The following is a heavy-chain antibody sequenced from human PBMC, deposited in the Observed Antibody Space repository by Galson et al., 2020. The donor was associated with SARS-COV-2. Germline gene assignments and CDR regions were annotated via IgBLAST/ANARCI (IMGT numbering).Heavy chain of an antibody. V-gene: IGHV3-21*01. Sequence: GGSLRLSCAASGSTFSSYRLNWVRQAPGKGLEWVSSISSSSSYIYSADSVKGRFTISRDNAKKSLYLQMNSLRAEEPAGYYCASPRVYSYGPVDYCGQGTLVTVFS. CDR3: ASPRVYSYGPVDY. J-gene: IGHJ4*02. CDR1: GSTFSSYR. D-gene: IGHD5-18*01. CDR2: ISSSSSYI.